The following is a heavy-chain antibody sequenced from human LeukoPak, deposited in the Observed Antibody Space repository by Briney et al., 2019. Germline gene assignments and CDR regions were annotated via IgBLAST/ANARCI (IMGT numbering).Heavy chain of an antibody. CDR1: GFTFSDYY. D-gene: IGHD3-16*02. CDR2: ISSSGSTI. J-gene: IGHJ5*02. CDR3: ARDLNFNRWYGNRFDP. Sequence: GGSLRLSGVASGFTFSDYYMSWIRQAPGKGLEWVSYISSSGSTIYYADSVKGRFTISRDNTKNSVYLQMNSLRAEDTAVYYCARDLNFNRWYGNRFDPWGQGTLVTVSS. V-gene: IGHV3-11*04.